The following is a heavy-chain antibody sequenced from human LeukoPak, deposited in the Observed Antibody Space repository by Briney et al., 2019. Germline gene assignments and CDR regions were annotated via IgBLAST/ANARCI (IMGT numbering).Heavy chain of an antibody. J-gene: IGHJ4*02. V-gene: IGHV3-30*03. Sequence: GRSLRLSCAASGFTFSSYGMHWVRQAPGKGLEWVAVISDDGSNENYLDSVKGRFTISRDNSKNTLYLQMNSLRAEDTAVYYCAGGMLGCGGGSCYPTDYWGQGTLVTVSS. CDR3: AGGMLGCGGGSCYPTDY. CDR2: ISDDGSNE. D-gene: IGHD2-15*01. CDR1: GFTFSSYG.